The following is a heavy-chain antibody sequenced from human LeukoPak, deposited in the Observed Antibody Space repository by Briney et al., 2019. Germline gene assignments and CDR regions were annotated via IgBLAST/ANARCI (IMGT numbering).Heavy chain of an antibody. CDR1: GGSISSGGYS. Sequence: PSQTLSLTCAVSGGSISSGGYSWSWIRQPPGKGLEWIGYIYHSGSTYYNPSLKSRVTISVDRSKNQFSLKLSSVTAADTAVYYCARVPTPFYYDSSGWIFDYWGQGTLVTVSS. J-gene: IGHJ4*02. D-gene: IGHD3-22*01. V-gene: IGHV4-30-2*01. CDR2: IYHSGST. CDR3: ARVPTPFYYDSSGWIFDY.